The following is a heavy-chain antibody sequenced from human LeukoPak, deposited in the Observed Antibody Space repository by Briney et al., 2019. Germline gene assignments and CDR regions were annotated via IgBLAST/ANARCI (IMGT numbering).Heavy chain of an antibody. CDR1: GFTFRSYG. CDR3: ARDTFQDCSGPRCYPTHFDY. J-gene: IGHJ4*02. CDR2: IWYDGSNK. Sequence: GRSLSLPCAASGFTFRSYGMHWVRQAPGKGLEWVAVIWYDGSNKFYADFVKGRFTISRDNSKNTLHLQMNSLGAEDTAVYYCARDTFQDCSGPRCYPTHFDYWGQGTLVTVSS. D-gene: IGHD2-15*01. V-gene: IGHV3-33*01.